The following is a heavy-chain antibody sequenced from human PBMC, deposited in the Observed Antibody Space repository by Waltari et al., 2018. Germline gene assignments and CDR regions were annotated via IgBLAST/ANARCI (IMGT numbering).Heavy chain of an antibody. CDR3: HTWDEPFDY. D-gene: IGHD1-26*01. CDR2: IYSGGGT. Sequence: EVQLVDSGGGLVQHGGSLRLSGAASGFTVSNKYMSWVRQAPGKGLEWVSVIYSGGGTYYADSVKGRFTFSRDNSKNTLDLQMNSLRVEDTAVYYCHTWDEPFDYWGQGTLVTVSS. CDR1: GFTVSNKY. J-gene: IGHJ4*02. V-gene: IGHV3-66*01.